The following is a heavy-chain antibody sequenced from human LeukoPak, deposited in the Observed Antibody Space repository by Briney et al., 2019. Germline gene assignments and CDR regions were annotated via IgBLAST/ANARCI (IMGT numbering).Heavy chain of an antibody. CDR3: ARDLLGDFWSGYLPEGAFDI. J-gene: IGHJ3*02. CDR2: IYHSGST. V-gene: IGHV4-30-2*01. CDR1: GGSISSGGYY. D-gene: IGHD3-3*01. Sequence: SQTLSLTCTVSGGSISSGGYYWSWIRQPPGKGLEWIGYIYHSGSTYYNPSLKSRVTMSVDTSKNQFSLKLSSVTAADTAVYYCARDLLGDFWSGYLPEGAFDIWGQGTMVTVSS.